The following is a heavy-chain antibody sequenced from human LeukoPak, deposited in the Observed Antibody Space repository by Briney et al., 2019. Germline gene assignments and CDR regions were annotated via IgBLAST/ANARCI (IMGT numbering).Heavy chain of an antibody. CDR3: ARPTGDYDAGSGPNYHFDY. CDR1: GYSLTGYY. D-gene: IGHD3-3*01. Sequence: GESLKVSCKASGYSLTGYYMHWVRQAPGQGLEWMGRMNPHTGTTNYEQKFQGRVTMTRDTSISTAYMELSNLRSDDTAVYYCARPTGDYDAGSGPNYHFDYWGQGTLVTVSS. J-gene: IGHJ4*02. V-gene: IGHV1-2*06. CDR2: MNPHTGTT.